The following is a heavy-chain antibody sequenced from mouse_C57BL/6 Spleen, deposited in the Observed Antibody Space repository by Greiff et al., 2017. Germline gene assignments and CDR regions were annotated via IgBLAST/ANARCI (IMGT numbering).Heavy chain of an antibody. V-gene: IGHV1-5*01. J-gene: IGHJ1*03. D-gene: IGHD1-1*01. Sequence: EVKVVESGTVLARPGASVKMSCKTSGYTFTSYWMHWVKQRPGQGLEWIGAIYPGNSDTSYNQKFKGKAKLTAVTSASTAYMELSSLTNEDSAVYYCTRTDYYYGSSYWYFDVWGTGTTVTVSS. CDR3: TRTDYYYGSSYWYFDV. CDR2: IYPGNSDT. CDR1: GYTFTSYW.